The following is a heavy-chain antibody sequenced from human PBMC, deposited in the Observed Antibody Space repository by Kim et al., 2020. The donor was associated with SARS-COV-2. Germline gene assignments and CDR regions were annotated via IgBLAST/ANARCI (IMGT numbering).Heavy chain of an antibody. J-gene: IGHJ6*02. Sequence: SQTLSLTCAISGFSVSSDRADWNWIRQSPSGGLEWLGRTYYRSKWFIEYAESVKGRITISPDTSKNQFTLQLDSVTPEDAAVYYCTREPRYCNTPTCYIGDGMDVWGQGTTVTVSS. V-gene: IGHV6-1*01. CDR1: GFSVSSDRAD. CDR3: TREPRYCNTPTCYIGDGMDV. D-gene: IGHD2-15*01. CDR2: TYYRSKWFI.